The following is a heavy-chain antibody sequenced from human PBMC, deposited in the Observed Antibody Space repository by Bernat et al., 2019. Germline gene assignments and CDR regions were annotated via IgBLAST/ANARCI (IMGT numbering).Heavy chain of an antibody. Sequence: EEQLVESGGGLVQPGGSLRLSCIASGFTFSSYWMSWVRRAPGKGLEWVANIKQDGSEKYYMDSVKVGCTRSRDKAKNALYLQMNSLRAEDTAVYYCAKDAGPYYDSATGAFDIWGQGTMVTVT. J-gene: IGHJ3*02. V-gene: IGHV3-7*03. CDR1: GFTFSSYW. CDR2: IKQDGSEK. CDR3: AKDAGPYYDSATGAFDI. D-gene: IGHD3-3*01.